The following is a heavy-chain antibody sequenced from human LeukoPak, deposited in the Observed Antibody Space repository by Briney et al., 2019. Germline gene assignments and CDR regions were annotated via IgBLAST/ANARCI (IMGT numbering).Heavy chain of an antibody. V-gene: IGHV4-59*01. CDR2: VYYSGNT. CDR3: ARILMGSYSGPRCYGGRYFDY. CDR1: GGSISSYY. Sequence: SESLSLTCTVSGGSISSYYGSWIRQPRGMGLECIGYVYYSGNTNYNPSLKSRVIISVDTSKNQFSLKLSSVTAADTAVYFCARILMGSYSGPRCYGGRYFDYWGQGTLVTVSS. J-gene: IGHJ4*02. D-gene: IGHD2-15*01.